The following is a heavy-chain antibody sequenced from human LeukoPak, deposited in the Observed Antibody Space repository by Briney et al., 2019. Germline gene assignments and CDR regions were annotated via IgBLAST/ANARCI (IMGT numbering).Heavy chain of an antibody. CDR1: GFTFSSYS. J-gene: IGHJ6*02. D-gene: IGHD1-14*01. CDR2: ISSSSSTI. V-gene: IGHV3-48*02. Sequence: GGSLRLSCAASGFTFSSYSMNWVRQAPGKGLEWVSYISSSSSTIYYADSVKGRFTISRDNAENSLYLQMNSLRDEDTAVYYCARDGIWDYWYGMDVWGQGTTVTVSS. CDR3: ARDGIWDYWYGMDV.